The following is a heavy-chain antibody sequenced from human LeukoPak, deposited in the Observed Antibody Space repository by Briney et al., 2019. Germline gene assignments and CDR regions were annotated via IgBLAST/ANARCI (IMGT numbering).Heavy chain of an antibody. CDR3: GRQWYCTSTSCHIDY. J-gene: IGHJ4*02. V-gene: IGHV4-38-2*01. CDR1: GYSISSGYY. Sequence: ASETLSLTCAVSGYSISSGYYWAWIRQPPGKGLEWIGSIYHSESTYYNASLKSRVTMSVDTSKNKFSLKLSSVTAADTAIYYCGRQWYCTSTSCHIDYWGQGTLVTVSS. CDR2: IYHSEST. D-gene: IGHD2-2*01.